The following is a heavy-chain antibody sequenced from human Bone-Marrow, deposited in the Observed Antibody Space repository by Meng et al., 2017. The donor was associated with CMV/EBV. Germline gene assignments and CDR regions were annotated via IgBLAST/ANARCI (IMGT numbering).Heavy chain of an antibody. V-gene: IGHV3-11*04. CDR3: ARIRTARFDYYYYGMDV. CDR1: GFTFSDYY. Sequence: GGSLRLSCAASGFTFSDYYMSWIRQAPGKGLEWVSYISSSGSTIYYADSVKGRFTISRDNAKNSLYLQMNSLRAEDTAVYYCARIRTARFDYYYYGMDVWGQGTTVTVYS. J-gene: IGHJ6*01. D-gene: IGHD1-14*01. CDR2: ISSSGSTI.